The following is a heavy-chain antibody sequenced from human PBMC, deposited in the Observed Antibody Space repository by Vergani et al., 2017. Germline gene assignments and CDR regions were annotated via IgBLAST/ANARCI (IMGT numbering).Heavy chain of an antibody. CDR1: GYSFTNYW. D-gene: IGHD3-22*01. CDR2: NHPAGSNT. V-gene: IGHV5-51*01. J-gene: IGHJ4*02. Sequence: EVQLVQSGAEVKKPGESLKLFCQISGYSFTNYWIVWVRQMPGNDLEWMGLNHPAGSNTRYSPSFQGQVTISVDKSISTASVHPSRLRATDSAMYYCARLYGGDSSGSKYFDYWGQGTLVTVSS. CDR3: ARLYGGDSSGSKYFDY.